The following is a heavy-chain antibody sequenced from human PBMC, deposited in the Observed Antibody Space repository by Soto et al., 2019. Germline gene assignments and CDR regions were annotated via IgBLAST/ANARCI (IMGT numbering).Heavy chain of an antibody. V-gene: IGHV4-39*01. CDR3: ARAPDRWLQDAFDI. Sequence: SETLSVTCTVSGGSISSSSYYWGGIRQPPGKGLEWIGSIYYSGRTYYNPSLKSRVTISVDTSKNQFSLKLSSVTAADTAVYYCARAPDRWLQDAFDIWGQGKMVTVS. J-gene: IGHJ3*02. CDR1: GGSISSSSYY. D-gene: IGHD5-12*01. CDR2: IYYSGRT.